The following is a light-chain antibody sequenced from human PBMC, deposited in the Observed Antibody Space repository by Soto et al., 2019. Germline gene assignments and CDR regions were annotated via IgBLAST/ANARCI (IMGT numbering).Light chain of an antibody. V-gene: IGLV2-14*03. CDR3: TSSTSRHPYV. CDR2: DVS. Sequence: VLTQPGTESGYPWEAIAIFYTGTSSDVGGYNYVSWYQQHPDKAPRLMIYDVSNRPSGVSDRFSGSKSGDTASLTISGLQAEDEADYYCTSSTSRHPYVFGTEPKVTVL. J-gene: IGLJ1*01. CDR1: SSDVGGYNY.